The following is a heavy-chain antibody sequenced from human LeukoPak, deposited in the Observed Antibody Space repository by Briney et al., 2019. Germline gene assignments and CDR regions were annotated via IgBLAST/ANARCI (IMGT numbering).Heavy chain of an antibody. CDR1: GYTFTSYG. Sequence: GASVKVSCKASGYTFTSYGISWVRQAPGQGLEWMGWISAYNGNTNYAQKLQGRVTMTTDTSTSTAYMELRSLRSDDEAIYYCSREVSGSYPLDYWGQGTLVNVSS. V-gene: IGHV1-18*01. D-gene: IGHD1-26*01. CDR2: ISAYNGNT. CDR3: SREVSGSYPLDY. J-gene: IGHJ4*02.